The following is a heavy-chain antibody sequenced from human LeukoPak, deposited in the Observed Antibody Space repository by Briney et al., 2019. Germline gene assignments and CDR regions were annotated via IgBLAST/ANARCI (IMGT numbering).Heavy chain of an antibody. CDR3: ARDRGWYSLENWFDP. CDR1: GYTFTGYY. V-gene: IGHV1-2*02. Sequence: ASVKVSCKASGYTFTGYYMHWVRQAPGQGLEWMGWINPNSGGTNSAQIFQGRVTMTRDTSISTACMELSRLTSDDTAVYYCARDRGWYSLENWFDPWGQGTLVTVSS. CDR2: INPNSGGT. D-gene: IGHD6-19*01. J-gene: IGHJ5*02.